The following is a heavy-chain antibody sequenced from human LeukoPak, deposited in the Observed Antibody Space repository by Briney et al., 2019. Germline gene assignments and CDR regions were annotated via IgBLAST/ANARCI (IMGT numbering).Heavy chain of an antibody. J-gene: IGHJ4*02. CDR1: GYTFTSYA. V-gene: IGHV1-3*01. Sequence: ASVKVSCKASGYTFTSYAMHWVRQAPGQRLEWMGWINAGNGNTKYSQKFQGRVTITRDTSASTAYMELSSLRSEDTAVYYCARFLEWLFQPDYWGQGTLVTVSS. CDR3: ARFLEWLFQPDY. CDR2: INAGNGNT. D-gene: IGHD3-3*01.